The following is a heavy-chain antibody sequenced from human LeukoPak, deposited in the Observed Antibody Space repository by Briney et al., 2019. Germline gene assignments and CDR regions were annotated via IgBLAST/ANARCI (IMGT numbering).Heavy chain of an antibody. CDR2: INPNSGST. D-gene: IGHD4-11*01. J-gene: IGHJ4*02. V-gene: IGHV1-2*02. Sequence: ASVKVSCKASGYTFTGYYMHWVRQAPGQGLEWMGWINPNSGSTNYAQKFQGRVTMTRDTSISTAYMELSRLRSDDTAVYYCAQSTILGYSNPYYFDYWGQGTLVTVSS. CDR3: AQSTILGYSNPYYFDY. CDR1: GYTFTGYY.